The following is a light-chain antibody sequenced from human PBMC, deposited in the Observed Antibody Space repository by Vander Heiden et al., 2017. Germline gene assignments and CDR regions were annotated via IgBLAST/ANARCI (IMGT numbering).Light chain of an antibody. CDR2: GAS. CDR1: QSVSSN. V-gene: IGKV3-15*01. Sequence: PASLSVSAGERVTLTCRASQSVSSNLAWYQQKPGQAPKLLIYGASSRASGIPARFSGSGSGTEFTLTISSLQSEDFAVYYCQQYYNRPRTFGQGTKVEIK. CDR3: QQYYNRPRT. J-gene: IGKJ1*01.